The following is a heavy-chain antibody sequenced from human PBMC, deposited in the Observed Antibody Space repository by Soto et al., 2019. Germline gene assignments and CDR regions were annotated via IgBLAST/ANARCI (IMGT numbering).Heavy chain of an antibody. Sequence: GGSLRLSCAASGFTLSAYWMHWVRQAPGRGLEWVSRLSSDGFGTAYADSVKGRFHIYRDNARNTLFLQMNGLRAEDTAVYYCARDLGGPDYWGRGTLVTVS. CDR3: ARDLGGPDY. D-gene: IGHD3-16*01. J-gene: IGHJ4*02. CDR2: LSSDGFGT. V-gene: IGHV3-74*03. CDR1: GFTLSAYW.